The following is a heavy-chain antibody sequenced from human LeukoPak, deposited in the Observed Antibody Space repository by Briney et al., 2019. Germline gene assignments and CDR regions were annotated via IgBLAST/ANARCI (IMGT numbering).Heavy chain of an antibody. V-gene: IGHV3-23*01. CDR1: GFTFNNYA. CDR3: AKVVAFYYDSSGYYYFDY. J-gene: IGHJ4*02. CDR2: VNGSGGST. Sequence: GGPLRLSCAASGFTFNNYAMSWVRQAPGKGLEWGSAVNGSGGSTYYADSVKGRLTISRDNSKNTLYLQMNSLRAEDTAVYYCAKVVAFYYDSSGYYYFDYWGQGTLVTVSS. D-gene: IGHD3-22*01.